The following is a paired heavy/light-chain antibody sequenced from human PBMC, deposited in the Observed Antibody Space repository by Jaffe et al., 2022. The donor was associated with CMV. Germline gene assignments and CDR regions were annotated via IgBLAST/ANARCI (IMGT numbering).Heavy chain of an antibody. J-gene: IGHJ3*02. CDR2: VFSFGAT. Sequence: EVQLVETGGGLIQPGGSLRLSCAASGFTVTNTFMTWVRQAPGKGLEWVSAVFSFGATYHADSVKGRFTVSRDNSRNTLSLQMDNLRPEDTAVYYCGIFLFNDDFDIWGQGTMVTVSS. CDR1: GFTVTNTF. CDR3: GIFLFNDDFDI. V-gene: IGHV3-53*02. D-gene: IGHD3-9*01.
Light chain of an antibody. CDR2: EVT. J-gene: IGLJ2*01. Sequence: QSALTQPPSASGSPGQAVTISCTGTSSDVGGYIYVSWYQQHPGKAPKLLIHEVTKRPSGVPDRFSGSKSGNTASLTVSGLQAEDEADYYCSSYAGSNNLVFGGGTKLTVV. CDR1: SSDVGGYIY. V-gene: IGLV2-8*01. CDR3: SSYAGSNNLV.